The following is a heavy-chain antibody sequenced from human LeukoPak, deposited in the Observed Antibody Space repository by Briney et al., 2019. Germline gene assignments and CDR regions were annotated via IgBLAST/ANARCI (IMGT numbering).Heavy chain of an antibody. CDR2: ISYDRSNK. CDR1: GFTFSTYA. CDR3: AELGITMIGGV. D-gene: IGHD3-10*02. J-gene: IGHJ6*04. V-gene: IGHV3-30*04. Sequence: PGGSLRLSCAASGFTFSTYALHWVRQAPGKGLEWVAVISYDRSNKYYVDSVKGRFTISRDNSKNTLYLQMNSLRAEDTAVYYCAELGITMIGGVWGKGITVTISS.